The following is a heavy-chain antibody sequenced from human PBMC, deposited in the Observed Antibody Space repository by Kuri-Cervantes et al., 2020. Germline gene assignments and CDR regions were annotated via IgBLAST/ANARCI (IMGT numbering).Heavy chain of an antibody. CDR3: ARAELGYCSGGSCYSGAFDI. D-gene: IGHD2-15*01. CDR2: IKQDGSEK. Sequence: GESLKISCAASGSTFSSYWMSWVRQAPGKGLEWVANIKQDGSEKYYVDSVKGRFTISRDNAKNSLYLQMNSLRAEDTAVYYCARAELGYCSGGSCYSGAFDIWGQGTMVTVSS. CDR1: GSTFSSYW. V-gene: IGHV3-7*01. J-gene: IGHJ3*02.